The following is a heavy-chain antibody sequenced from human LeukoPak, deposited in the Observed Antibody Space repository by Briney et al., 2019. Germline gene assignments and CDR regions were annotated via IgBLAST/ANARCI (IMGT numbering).Heavy chain of an antibody. CDR2: IWYDGSNK. J-gene: IGHJ4*02. D-gene: IGHD5-24*01. Sequence: GGSLRPSCAASGFTFSSYGMHWVRQAPGKGLEWVAVIWYDGSNKYYADSVKGRFTISRDNSKNTLYLQVNSLRAEDTAVYYCAKGAEIATVYFDYWGQGTLVTVSS. CDR1: GFTFSSYG. CDR3: AKGAEIATVYFDY. V-gene: IGHV3-33*06.